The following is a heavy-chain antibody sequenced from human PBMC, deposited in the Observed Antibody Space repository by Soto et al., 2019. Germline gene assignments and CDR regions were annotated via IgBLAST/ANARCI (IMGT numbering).Heavy chain of an antibody. Sequence: ASVKVSCKASGYTFTSYGISWVRQAPGQGLEWMGWISAYNGNTNYAQKLQGRVTMTTDTSTSTAYMELRSLRSDDTAVYYCASSVSQYCSSTSCYESFDAFDIWGQGTMVTVSS. D-gene: IGHD2-2*01. CDR1: GYTFTSYG. CDR2: ISAYNGNT. V-gene: IGHV1-18*01. J-gene: IGHJ3*02. CDR3: ASSVSQYCSSTSCYESFDAFDI.